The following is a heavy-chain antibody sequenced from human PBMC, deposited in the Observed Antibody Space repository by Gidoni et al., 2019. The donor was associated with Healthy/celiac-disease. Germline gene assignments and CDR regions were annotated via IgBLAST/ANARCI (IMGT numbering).Heavy chain of an antibody. V-gene: IGHV4-39*01. J-gene: IGHJ5*02. CDR2: IYYSGST. D-gene: IGHD5-12*01. CDR1: GGSISSSSYY. CDR3: ARHLWNVGEEEMATILNWFDP. Sequence: QLQLQESGPGLVKPSETLSLTCTVSGGSISSSSYYWGWIRQPPGKGLEWIGSIYYSGSTYYNPSLKSRVTISVDTSKNQFSLKLSSVTAADTAVYYCARHLWNVGEEEMATILNWFDPWGQGTLVTVSS.